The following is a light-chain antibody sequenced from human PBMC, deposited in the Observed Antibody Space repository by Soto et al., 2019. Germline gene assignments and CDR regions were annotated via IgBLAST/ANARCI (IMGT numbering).Light chain of an antibody. V-gene: IGLV1-47*01. CDR3: AAWDDSLRGV. J-gene: IGLJ2*01. CDR1: SSNIGSNY. CDR2: RNN. Sequence: QSVLTQPPSASGTPGQRATISCSGSSSNIGSNYVYWYQQLPGTAPKLLIYRNNQRPSGVPDRFSGSKSGTSASLAISGLRSEDEADYYCAAWDDSLRGVFGGGTKLTVL.